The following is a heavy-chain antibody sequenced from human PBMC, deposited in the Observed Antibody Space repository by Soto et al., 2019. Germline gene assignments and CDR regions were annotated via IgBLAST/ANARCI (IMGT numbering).Heavy chain of an antibody. J-gene: IGHJ4*02. CDR3: ARGRGYGLGSYFVDY. D-gene: IGHD3-10*01. Sequence: EVQLVESGGGLVQPGGSLRLSCAASGFTVSSKYISWVRQAPGKGLEWASVIYSGGSTYYADSVKGRFTISRHNSKNTLYLQMNSLRAEDTAVYYCARGRGYGLGSYFVDYWGQGTLVTVSS. V-gene: IGHV3-53*04. CDR2: IYSGGST. CDR1: GFTVSSKY.